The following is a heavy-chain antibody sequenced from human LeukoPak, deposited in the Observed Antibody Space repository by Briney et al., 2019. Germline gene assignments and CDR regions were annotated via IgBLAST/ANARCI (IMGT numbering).Heavy chain of an antibody. CDR2: IIPIFGTA. Sequence: ASVKVSCKASGGTFSSYAISWVRQAPGQGLEWMGGIIPIFGTANYAQKFQGRVTITADESTSTAYMELSSLRSEDTAVYYCARGYYGSGSYPYYYYYGMDVWGKGTTATVSS. CDR1: GGTFSSYA. J-gene: IGHJ6*04. CDR3: ARGYYGSGSYPYYYYYGMDV. D-gene: IGHD3-10*01. V-gene: IGHV1-69*13.